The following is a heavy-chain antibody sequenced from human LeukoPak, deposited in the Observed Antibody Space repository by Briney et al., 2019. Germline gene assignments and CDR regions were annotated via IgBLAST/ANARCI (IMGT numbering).Heavy chain of an antibody. Sequence: ASVKVSCKVSGYTLTELSMHWVRQAPGKGLEWMGGFDPEDGETIYAQKFQGRVTMTEDTSTDTAYMELSSLRSEDTAVYYCARANCSSTSCYTYYFDYWGQGTLVTVSS. CDR3: ARANCSSTSCYTYYFDY. D-gene: IGHD2-2*02. CDR1: GYTLTELS. J-gene: IGHJ4*02. CDR2: FDPEDGET. V-gene: IGHV1-24*01.